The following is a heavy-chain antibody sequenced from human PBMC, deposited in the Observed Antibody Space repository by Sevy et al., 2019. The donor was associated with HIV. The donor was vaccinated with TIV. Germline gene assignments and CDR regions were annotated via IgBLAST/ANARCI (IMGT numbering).Heavy chain of an antibody. Sequence: GGSLRLSCAASGFTFSNAWMSWVRQAPGKGLEWVGRIKSKTDGGTTDYAAPVKGRFTISRDHSKNTLYLQMNSLKTKNTDEYYCTTDQMGYDYSNYYCYYYMDVWGKGTTVTVSS. J-gene: IGHJ6*03. CDR1: GFTFSNAW. CDR2: IKSKTDGGTT. D-gene: IGHD4-4*01. V-gene: IGHV3-15*01. CDR3: TTDQMGYDYSNYYCYYYMDV.